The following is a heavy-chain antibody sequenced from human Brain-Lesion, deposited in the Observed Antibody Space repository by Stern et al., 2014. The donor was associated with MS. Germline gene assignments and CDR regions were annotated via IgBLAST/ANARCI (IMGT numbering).Heavy chain of an antibody. CDR3: ARDQRGITIFGVVTDYYYLGMDV. D-gene: IGHD3-3*01. CDR1: GYIFTGYY. J-gene: IGHJ6*02. CDR2: IKPNTGGT. Sequence: VQMVASGAEVKKPGASVKGSCKTSGYIFTGYYIPWVRQAPGQGLEWMVWIKPNTGGTQEAQKFQGRGTMSRVTAITIVHLALSSLTSDDTAVYYCARDQRGITIFGVVTDYYYLGMDVWGQGTTVTVSS. V-gene: IGHV1-2*02.